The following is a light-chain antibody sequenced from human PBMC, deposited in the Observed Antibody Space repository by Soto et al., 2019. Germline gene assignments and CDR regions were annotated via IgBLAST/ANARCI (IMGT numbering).Light chain of an antibody. J-gene: IGLJ1*01. CDR2: DDS. CDR1: NIGSKS. V-gene: IGLV3-21*02. CDR3: QVWDSSSDHHYV. Sequence: SYELGHPPPVSLAPGHTARITCGGNNIGSKSVHWYQQKPGQAPVLVVYDDSDRPSGIPERFSGSNSGNTATLTISRVEAGDEAEYYCQVWDSSSDHHYVFGTGTKVTVL.